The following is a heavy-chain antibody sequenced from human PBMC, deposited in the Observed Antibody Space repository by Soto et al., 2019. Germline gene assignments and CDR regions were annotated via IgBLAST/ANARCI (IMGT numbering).Heavy chain of an antibody. V-gene: IGHV4-4*02. D-gene: IGHD6-19*01. CDR1: GGSVNSPNW. Sequence: QVQLQQSGPGLVEPSGNLSLTCAVSGGSVNSPNWWSWVRQPPETGLEWIGEMHHSGSSNSNPSLQTVLTLSVDKSNNELSMNLNSVTAAVTAIYYCWRANSSGSPIDSWGQGILVTVSS. J-gene: IGHJ4*02. CDR3: WRANSSGSPIDS. CDR2: MHHSGSS.